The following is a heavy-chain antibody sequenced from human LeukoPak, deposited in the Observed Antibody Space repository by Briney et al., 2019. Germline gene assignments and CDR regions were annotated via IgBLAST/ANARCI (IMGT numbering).Heavy chain of an antibody. CDR1: GGSFSGYY. CDR3: ARGHYYGSGSYYKVARKMYYFDY. CDR2: INHSGST. Sequence: PSETLSLTCAVYGGSFSGYYWSWIRQPPGKGLEWIGEINHSGSTNYNPSLKSRVTISVDTSKNQFSLKLSSVTAADTAVYYCARGHYYGSGSYYKVARKMYYFDYWGQGTLVTVSS. J-gene: IGHJ4*02. V-gene: IGHV4-34*01. D-gene: IGHD3-10*01.